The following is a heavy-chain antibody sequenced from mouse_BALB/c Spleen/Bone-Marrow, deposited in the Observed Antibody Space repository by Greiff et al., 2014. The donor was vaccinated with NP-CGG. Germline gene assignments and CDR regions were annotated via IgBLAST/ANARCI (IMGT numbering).Heavy chain of an antibody. CDR1: GYTFPSYW. Sequence: VQLQQSGAELAKPGASVKMSCKASGYTFPSYWMHWVKQRPGQGLEWIGYINPSTGYTDYNQKFKDKATLTADKSSSTAYMETSSLTSEDSAFYCCVRGDHGEYWGQGTTLTVSS. D-gene: IGHD3-3*01. CDR2: INPSTGYT. CDR3: VRGDHGEY. J-gene: IGHJ2*01. V-gene: IGHV1-7*01.